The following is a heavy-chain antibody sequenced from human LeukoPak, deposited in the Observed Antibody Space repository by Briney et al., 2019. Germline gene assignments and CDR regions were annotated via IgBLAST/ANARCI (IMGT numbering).Heavy chain of an antibody. CDR2: TWYDGSNK. CDR1: GFTFSSYG. CDR3: ARLGTSPDIVATSPLDY. D-gene: IGHD5-12*01. J-gene: IGHJ4*02. Sequence: HTGGPLRLSCAASGFTFSSYGMHWVRQAPGKGLEWVAVTWYDGSNKYYADSVKGRFTISRDNSKNTLYLQMNSLRAEDTAVYYCARLGTSPDIVATSPLDYWGQGTLVTVSS. V-gene: IGHV3-33*01.